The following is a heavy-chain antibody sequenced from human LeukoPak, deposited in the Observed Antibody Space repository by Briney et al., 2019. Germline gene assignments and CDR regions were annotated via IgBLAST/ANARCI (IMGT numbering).Heavy chain of an antibody. V-gene: IGHV1-2*02. D-gene: IGHD7-27*01. J-gene: IGHJ2*01. CDR3: AIHWGSGWYFDL. Sequence: ASVKVSRKASGYTFTGHYMHWVRQTPGQGLEWMGWINPDSGGTNYAQNFRGKVTMTRDTSISTAYMELNRLTSDDTAVYYCAIHWGSGWYFDLWGRGTLVTVSS. CDR1: GYTFTGHY. CDR2: INPDSGGT.